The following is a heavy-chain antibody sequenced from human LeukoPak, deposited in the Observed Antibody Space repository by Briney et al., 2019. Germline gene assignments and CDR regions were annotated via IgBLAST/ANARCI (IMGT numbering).Heavy chain of an antibody. Sequence: GGPLILSCATFGFAFSDYWMTWVRQVPGKGLEWVANINREGNEKYYVDSVKGRFTISRDNAKNSVDLQMDSLRVEDTAVYYCARVGTWELQRVFDFWGQGTLVTVSS. J-gene: IGHJ4*02. CDR3: ARVGTWELQRVFDF. CDR2: INREGNEK. V-gene: IGHV3-7*01. CDR1: GFAFSDYW. D-gene: IGHD1-26*01.